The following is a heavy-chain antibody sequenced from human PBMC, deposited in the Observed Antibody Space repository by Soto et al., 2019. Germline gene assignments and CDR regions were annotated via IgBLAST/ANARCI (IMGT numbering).Heavy chain of an antibody. J-gene: IGHJ4*02. CDR2: INESGST. V-gene: IGHV4-4*02. CDR1: GGSISSSNW. CDR3: ASRSGYGFS. D-gene: IGHD5-12*01. Sequence: QLQLQESGPGLVKPSGTLSLTCAVSGGSISSSNWWKWIRQPPGKGRERPGEINESGSTNYNSSLXSRVAISIDRSENQFSLTLISVTAADTAVYYCASRSGYGFSWGQGTLVTVSS.